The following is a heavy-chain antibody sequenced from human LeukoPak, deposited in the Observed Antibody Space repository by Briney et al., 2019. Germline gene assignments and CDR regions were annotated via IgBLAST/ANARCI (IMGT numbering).Heavy chain of an antibody. J-gene: IGHJ4*02. CDR3: ARDPGSGYEEHFDY. V-gene: IGHV3-48*04. Sequence: GGSLRLSCAASGFTFSSYSMNWVRQAPGKGLEWVSYISSSGSTMYYTDSVKGRFTISRDNAKDSLYLQMNSLRAEDTAVYYCARDPGSGYEEHFDYWGQGTLVTASS. D-gene: IGHD5-12*01. CDR2: ISSSGSTM. CDR1: GFTFSSYS.